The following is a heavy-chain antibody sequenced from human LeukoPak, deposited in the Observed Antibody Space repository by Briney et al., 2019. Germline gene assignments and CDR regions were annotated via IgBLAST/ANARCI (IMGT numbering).Heavy chain of an antibody. J-gene: IGHJ4*02. CDR1: GGSISSYY. CDR2: IYTSGST. CDR3: ASSYGDYEPMNY. V-gene: IGHV4-4*07. D-gene: IGHD4-17*01. Sequence: SETLSLTCTVSGGSISSYYWSWIRQPAGKGLEWIGRIYTSGSTNYNPSLKSRVTMSVDTSKNQFSLKLSSVTAADTAEYYCASSYGDYEPMNYWGQGTLVTVSS.